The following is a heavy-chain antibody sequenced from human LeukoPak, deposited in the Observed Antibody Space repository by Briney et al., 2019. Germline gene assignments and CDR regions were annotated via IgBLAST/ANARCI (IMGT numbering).Heavy chain of an antibody. V-gene: IGHV2-5*01. CDR2: IYWNDDN. CDR1: GFSLNTRGVG. D-gene: IGHD3-16*01. J-gene: IGHJ4*02. Sequence: SGPTLVNPTQTLTLTCTFSGFSLNTRGVGVAWIRQPPGKALEWLALIYWNDDNRYSPSLKRRLTITKDTSKNQVVLTMTNMDPVDTATYYCAHSTFDSGNSYFDQWGQGTLVTVSS. CDR3: AHSTFDSGNSYFDQ.